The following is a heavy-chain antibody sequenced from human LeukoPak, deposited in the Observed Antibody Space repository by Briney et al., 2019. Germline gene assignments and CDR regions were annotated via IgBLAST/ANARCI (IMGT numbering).Heavy chain of an antibody. V-gene: IGHV4-31*03. CDR2: IYYSGST. J-gene: IGHJ4*02. Sequence: TLSLTCTVSGGSISSGGYYWSWIRQHPGKGLEWIGYIYYSGSTYYSPSLKSRVTISIDTSKNQFSLKLSSVTAADTAVYYCARVTQGSSSFFDYWGQGTLVTVSS. CDR3: ARVTQGSSSFFDY. D-gene: IGHD6-6*01. CDR1: GGSISSGGYY.